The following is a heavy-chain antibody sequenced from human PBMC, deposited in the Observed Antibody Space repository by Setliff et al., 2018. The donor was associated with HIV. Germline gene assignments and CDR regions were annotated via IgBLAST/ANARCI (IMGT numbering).Heavy chain of an antibody. V-gene: IGHV1-18*01. J-gene: IGHJ3*02. D-gene: IGHD3-10*01. CDR2: SSAYNGNT. Sequence: GASVKVSCKASGYSFTGSYLHWVRQAPGQGLEWMGWSSAYNGNTNYAQKLQGRVTMTTDTSTSTAYMELRSLRSDDTAVYYCARDRAGDAFDIWGQGTMVTVSS. CDR1: GYSFTGSY. CDR3: ARDRAGDAFDI.